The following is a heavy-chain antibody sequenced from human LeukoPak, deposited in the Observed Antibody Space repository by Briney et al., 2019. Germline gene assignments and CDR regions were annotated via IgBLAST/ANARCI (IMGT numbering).Heavy chain of an antibody. D-gene: IGHD6-6*01. Sequence: PGGSLRLSCTASGFNFSTYWMTWVRQVPGKGLEWVANIKEDGSEIYYVDAVKGRFTISRDNAKNSLYLQMNSLRAEDTAVYYCVRIVAARGFDYWGQGTLVTVSS. J-gene: IGHJ4*02. CDR3: VRIVAARGFDY. CDR1: GFNFSTYW. V-gene: IGHV3-7*01. CDR2: IKEDGSEI.